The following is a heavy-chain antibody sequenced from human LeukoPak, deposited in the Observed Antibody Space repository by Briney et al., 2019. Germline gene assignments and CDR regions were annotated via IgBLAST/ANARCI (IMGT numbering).Heavy chain of an antibody. Sequence: GASVKVSCKASGYTFTSYAMHWVRQAPGQRLEWMGWINAGNGNTKYSQKLQGRVTMTTDTSTSTAYMELRSLRSHDTAVYYCARGGYCSGGSCYPIDYWGQGTLVTVSS. D-gene: IGHD2-15*01. CDR3: ARGGYCSGGSCYPIDY. CDR1: GYTFTSYA. V-gene: IGHV1-3*01. CDR2: INAGNGNT. J-gene: IGHJ4*02.